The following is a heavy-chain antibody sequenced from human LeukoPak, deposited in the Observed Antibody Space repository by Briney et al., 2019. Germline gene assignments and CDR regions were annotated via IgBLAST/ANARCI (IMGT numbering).Heavy chain of an antibody. CDR1: GLTFSNYG. V-gene: IGHV3-30*02. CDR2: IRYDGSNK. D-gene: IGHD3-10*01. J-gene: IGHJ4*02. Sequence: GGSLRLSCAASGLTFSNYGMHWVRQAPGKGLEWVAFIRYDGSNKYYADSVKGRFTISRDNSKNTLYLQMNSLRAEDTAVYYCARSAMVRGVPPDYWGQGTLVTVSS. CDR3: ARSAMVRGVPPDY.